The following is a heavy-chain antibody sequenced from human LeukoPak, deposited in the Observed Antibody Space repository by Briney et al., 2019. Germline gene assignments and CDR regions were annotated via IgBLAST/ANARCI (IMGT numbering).Heavy chain of an antibody. V-gene: IGHV4-39*01. CDR1: GGSISSSSYY. D-gene: IGHD2-2*01. CDR2: IYYSGST. CDR3: ARHTLGDCSSTSCLGY. J-gene: IGHJ4*02. Sequence: SGTLSLTCTVSGGSISSSSYYWGWIRQPPGKGLEWIGSIYYSGSTYYNPSLKSRVTISVDTSKNQFSLKLSSVTAADTAVYYCARHTLGDCSSTSCLGYWGQGTLVTVSS.